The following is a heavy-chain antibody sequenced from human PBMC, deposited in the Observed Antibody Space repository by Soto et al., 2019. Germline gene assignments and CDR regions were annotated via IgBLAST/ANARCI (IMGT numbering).Heavy chain of an antibody. CDR3: AKAVRGVINNFDY. J-gene: IGHJ4*02. CDR2: ISGSGDST. D-gene: IGHD3-10*01. Sequence: TGGSLRLSCAADGFNFSSYARSWVRQAPGKGLEWVSGISGSGDSTYYADAVKGRFTISRDNSKNTLYLQMNSLRAEDTAVYYCAKAVRGVINNFDYWGQGTVVTVSS. V-gene: IGHV3-23*01. CDR1: GFNFSSYA.